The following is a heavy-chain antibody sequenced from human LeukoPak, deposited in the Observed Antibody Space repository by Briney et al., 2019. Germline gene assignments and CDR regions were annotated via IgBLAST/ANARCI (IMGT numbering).Heavy chain of an antibody. V-gene: IGHV1-24*01. D-gene: IGHD3-10*01. CDR2: FDPENGET. J-gene: IGHJ5*02. Sequence: ASVTVSCKVSGYTLTELSMHWVRQAPGKGLEWMGGFDPENGETIYAQKFQGRVTMTEDTSTDTAYMELSSLRSEDTAVYYCATYRDTVSFGELLKYNWFDPWGQGTLVTVSS. CDR3: ATYRDTVSFGELLKYNWFDP. CDR1: GYTLTELS.